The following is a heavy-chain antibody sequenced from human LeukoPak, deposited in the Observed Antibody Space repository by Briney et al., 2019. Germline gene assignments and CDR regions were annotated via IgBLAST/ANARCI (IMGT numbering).Heavy chain of an antibody. V-gene: IGHV4-34*01. J-gene: IGHJ4*02. Sequence: SETLSLTCAVYGGSFSGYYWSWIRQPPGKGLEWIGEINHSGSTNYNPSLKSRVTISVDTSKNQFSLKLSSVTAADTAVYYCARSIRGYSYGYGNWGQGTLVTVSS. CDR2: INHSGST. CDR1: GGSFSGYY. CDR3: ARSIRGYSYGYGN. D-gene: IGHD5-18*01.